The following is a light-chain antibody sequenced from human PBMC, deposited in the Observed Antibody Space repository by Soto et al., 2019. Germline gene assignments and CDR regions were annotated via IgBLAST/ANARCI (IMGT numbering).Light chain of an antibody. CDR3: QQYGSSPWT. CDR2: GAS. CDR1: QSVSSSY. Sequence: EIVLTQSPGTLSLSPGERATLSCRASQSVSSSYLAWYHQKPGQAPRLLIYGASSRACGITDRFSGSGSGTDFPLTISKLETEDFAVYYCQQYGSSPWTFGPGTKLEIK. V-gene: IGKV3-20*01. J-gene: IGKJ1*01.